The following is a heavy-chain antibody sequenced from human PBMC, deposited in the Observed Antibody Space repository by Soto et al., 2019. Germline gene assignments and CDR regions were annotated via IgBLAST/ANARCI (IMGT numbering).Heavy chain of an antibody. Sequence: LGESLKISCKGSGYSFTSYWISWVRQMPGKGLEWMGRIDPSDSYTNYSPSFQGQVTISADKSISTAYLQWSSLKASDTAMYYCARPDYSNYYYGMDVWGQGTTVTVSS. J-gene: IGHJ6*02. CDR1: GYSFTSYW. CDR2: IDPSDSYT. V-gene: IGHV5-10-1*01. CDR3: ARPDYSNYYYGMDV. D-gene: IGHD4-4*01.